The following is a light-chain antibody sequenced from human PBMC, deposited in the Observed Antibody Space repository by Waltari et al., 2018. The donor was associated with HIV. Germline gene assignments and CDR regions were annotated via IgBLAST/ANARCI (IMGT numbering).Light chain of an antibody. V-gene: IGLV2-14*01. CDR1: SSDVGGYNY. CDR2: DVS. CDR3: SSYTSTYV. Sequence: QSALTQPASVSGSPGQSITISCTGTSSDVGGYNYVSWYQQHPGKAPKLMIYDVSNRPSGVSNRFSGSKSGNTVSLTISGLQAEDEADYYCSSYTSTYVFGTGTKVTVL. J-gene: IGLJ1*01.